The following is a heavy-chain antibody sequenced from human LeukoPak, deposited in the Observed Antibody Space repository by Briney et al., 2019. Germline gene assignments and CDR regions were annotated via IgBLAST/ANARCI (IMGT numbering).Heavy chain of an antibody. V-gene: IGHV4-34*01. CDR3: ARGGIVVVVAATGWFDP. J-gene: IGHJ5*02. Sequence: PSETLSLTCAVDGGSFSGYYWSWIRQPPGKGLEWIGEINHSGSTNYNPSLKSRVTISVDTSKNQSSLKLSSVTAADTAVYYCARGGIVVVVAATGWFDPWGQGTLVTVSS. D-gene: IGHD2-15*01. CDR1: GGSFSGYY. CDR2: INHSGST.